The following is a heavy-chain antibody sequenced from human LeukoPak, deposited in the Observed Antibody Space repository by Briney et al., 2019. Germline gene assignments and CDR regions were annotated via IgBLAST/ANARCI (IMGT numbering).Heavy chain of an antibody. J-gene: IGHJ4*02. CDR1: GFTLSSYW. Sequence: GGSLRLSCAASGFTLSSYWMSWVRQAPGKGLEWVARIKQDGSEKHYVDSVKGRFTISRDNAKNSVYLQMNTLRAEDTAVYYCARYVETPRRDLDYWAREPWSPSPQ. CDR2: IKQDGSEK. D-gene: IGHD4-23*01. V-gene: IGHV3-7*01. CDR3: ARYVETPRRDLDY.